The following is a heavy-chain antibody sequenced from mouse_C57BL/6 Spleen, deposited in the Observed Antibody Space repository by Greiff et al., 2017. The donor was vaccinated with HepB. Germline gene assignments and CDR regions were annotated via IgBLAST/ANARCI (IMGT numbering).Heavy chain of an antibody. CDR3: ARWVSTMVTTDDY. Sequence: VQLKESGAELVKPGASVKLSCTASGFNIKDYYMHWVKQRTEQGLEWIGRIDPEDGETKYAPKFQGKATITADTSSNTAYLQLSSLTSEDTAVYYCARWVSTMVTTDDYWGQGTTLTVSS. CDR1: GFNIKDYY. CDR2: IDPEDGET. V-gene: IGHV14-2*01. J-gene: IGHJ2*01. D-gene: IGHD2-2*01.